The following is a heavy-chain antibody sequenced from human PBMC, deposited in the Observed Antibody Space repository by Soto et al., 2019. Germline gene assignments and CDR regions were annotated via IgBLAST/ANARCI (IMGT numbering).Heavy chain of an antibody. CDR2: IYKSATT. CDR1: GDSISNLDYF. V-gene: IGHV4-39*07. CDR3: ARDRWMSRANWFDP. Sequence: PSETLSLTCSVSGDSISNLDYFWAWIRQPPGQALEYIGYIYKSATTYYNPSFESRVTISVDTSRKSFSPKLSSVTAADTAVYFCARDRWMSRANWFDPWAREPWSPSPQ. D-gene: IGHD2-2*03. J-gene: IGHJ5*02.